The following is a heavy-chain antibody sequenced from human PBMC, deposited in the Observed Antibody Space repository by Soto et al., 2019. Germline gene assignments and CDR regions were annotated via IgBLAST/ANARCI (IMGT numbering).Heavy chain of an antibody. CDR2: IIPIFGTA. J-gene: IGHJ6*02. V-gene: IGHV1-69*13. D-gene: IGHD3-22*01. CDR1: GGTFSSYA. Sequence: SVKVSCKASGGTFSSYAISWVRQAPGQGLEWMGGIIPIFGTANYAQKFQGRVTITADESTSTAYMELSSLRSEDTAVYYCAAGYYDSSGTRTSYYNGMDVWRQGPTVTAP. CDR3: AAGYYDSSGTRTSYYNGMDV.